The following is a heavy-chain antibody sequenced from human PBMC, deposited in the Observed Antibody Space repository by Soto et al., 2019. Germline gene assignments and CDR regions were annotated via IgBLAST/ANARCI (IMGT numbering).Heavy chain of an antibody. D-gene: IGHD3-3*01. CDR1: GFTFSSYW. Sequence: GGSLRLSCAASGFTFSSYWMSWVRQAPGKGLEWVANIKQDGSEKYYVDSVKGRFTISRDNAKNSLYLQMNSLRAEDTAVYYCARVVVYDFWCCYYGFDYWRQGPLVTVSS. CDR2: IKQDGSEK. CDR3: ARVVVYDFWCCYYGFDY. J-gene: IGHJ4*02. V-gene: IGHV3-7*03.